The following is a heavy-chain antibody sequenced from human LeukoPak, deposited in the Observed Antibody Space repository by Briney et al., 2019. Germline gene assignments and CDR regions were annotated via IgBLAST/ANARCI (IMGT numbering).Heavy chain of an antibody. CDR3: ARVPRTYNYYDSSGYYDIDY. D-gene: IGHD3-22*01. V-gene: IGHV3-11*04. Sequence: TGGSLRLSCAASGFTFSDYYMSWIRQAPGKGLEWVSYISSSGSTIYYADSVKGRFTISRDNAKNSLYLQMNSLRAEDTAVYYCARVPRTYNYYDSSGYYDIDYWGQGTLVTVSS. J-gene: IGHJ4*02. CDR1: GFTFSDYY. CDR2: ISSSGSTI.